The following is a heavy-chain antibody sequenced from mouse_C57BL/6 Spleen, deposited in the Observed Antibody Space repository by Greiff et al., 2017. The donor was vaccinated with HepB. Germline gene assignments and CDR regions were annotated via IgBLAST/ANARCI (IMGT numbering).Heavy chain of an antibody. CDR2: IDPSDSYT. J-gene: IGHJ2*01. Sequence: VQLQQPGAELVRPGTSVKLSCKASGYTFTSYWMHWVKQRPGQGLEWIGVIDPSDSYTNYNQKFKGKATLTVDTSSSTAYMQLSSLTSEDSAVYYCARFDYYGSSSFDYWGQGTTLTVSS. D-gene: IGHD1-1*01. CDR1: GYTFTSYW. CDR3: ARFDYYGSSSFDY. V-gene: IGHV1-59*01.